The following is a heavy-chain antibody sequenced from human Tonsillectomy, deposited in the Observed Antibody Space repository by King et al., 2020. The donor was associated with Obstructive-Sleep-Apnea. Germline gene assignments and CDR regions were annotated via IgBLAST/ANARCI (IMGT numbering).Heavy chain of an antibody. Sequence: LQLVQSGGLVVQPGGSLRLSCAASGFTFDDYTMHWVRQPPGKGLEWVSLISWDGGSTYYADSVKGRFTISRDNSKNSLYLQMNSLRTEDTALYYCAKEILSTAGYYYGMDVWGQGTTVTVSS. D-gene: IGHD2-2*01. CDR1: GFTFDDYT. CDR3: AKEILSTAGYYYGMDV. CDR2: ISWDGGST. J-gene: IGHJ6*02. V-gene: IGHV3-43*01.